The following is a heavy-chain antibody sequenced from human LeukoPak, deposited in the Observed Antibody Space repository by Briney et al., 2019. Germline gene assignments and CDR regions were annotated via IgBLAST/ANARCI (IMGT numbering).Heavy chain of an antibody. CDR1: GFTLSTYS. CDR3: ARGRGCSSTSCYPDY. V-gene: IGHV3-21*01. J-gene: IGHJ4*02. CDR2: ISSSSSYI. Sequence: GGSLRLSCAASGFTLSTYSMNWVRQAPGKGLDWVSSISSSSSYIYYTDSVKGRFTISRDNAKNSLYLQMNSLRAEDTAVYYCARGRGCSSTSCYPDYWGQGTLVTVSS. D-gene: IGHD2-2*01.